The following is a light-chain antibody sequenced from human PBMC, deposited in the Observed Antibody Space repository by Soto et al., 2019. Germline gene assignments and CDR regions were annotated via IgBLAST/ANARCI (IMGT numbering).Light chain of an antibody. Sequence: DIQMTQSPSTLSASVGDRVTITCRASQSISSWLAWYQQKPGKAPKLLIYDASSLQNGVPSSFTGSGSGTEFSLTISSLQPDDFATYYCQQYNSYPYTFGQGTKLEIK. J-gene: IGKJ2*01. CDR3: QQYNSYPYT. CDR1: QSISSW. CDR2: DAS. V-gene: IGKV1-5*01.